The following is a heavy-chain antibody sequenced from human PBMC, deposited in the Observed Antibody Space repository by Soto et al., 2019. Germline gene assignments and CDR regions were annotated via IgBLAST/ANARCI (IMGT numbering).Heavy chain of an antibody. Sequence: PSETLSLTCTVSGGSISSSSYYWGWIRQPPGKGLEWIGSIYYSGSTYYNPSLKSRVTISVDTSKNQFSLKLTSVTAADTAVYYCAIVTAVAGYWGQGTLVTVSS. CDR1: GGSISSSSYY. J-gene: IGHJ4*02. D-gene: IGHD2-15*01. CDR3: AIVTAVAGY. V-gene: IGHV4-39*01. CDR2: IYYSGST.